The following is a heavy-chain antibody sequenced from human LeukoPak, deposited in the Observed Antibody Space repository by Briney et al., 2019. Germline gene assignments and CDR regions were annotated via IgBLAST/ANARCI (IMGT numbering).Heavy chain of an antibody. CDR1: GFTFSSYG. J-gene: IGHJ6*03. CDR2: IRYDGSNK. CDR3: AKSLTNYYYYMDV. V-gene: IGHV3-30*02. D-gene: IGHD3-10*01. Sequence: GGSLRLSCAASGFTFSSYGMHCVRQAPGKGLEWVAFIRYDGSNKYYADSVKGRFTISRDNSKNTLYLQMNSLRAEDTAVYYCAKSLTNYYYYMDVWGKGTTVTVSS.